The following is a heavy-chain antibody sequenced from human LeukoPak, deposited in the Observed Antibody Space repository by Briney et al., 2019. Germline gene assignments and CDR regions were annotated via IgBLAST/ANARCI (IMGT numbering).Heavy chain of an antibody. D-gene: IGHD2-15*01. CDR2: FYASGTT. V-gene: IGHV4-4*07. CDR3: AKTHCGGGSCDKFDS. Sequence: SETLSLTCTVSGASINTYFWSWIRQPAGKRLEGIGRFYASGTTYYNPSLRRRVSLSIATSKNQLSLNLSSVPAADTALYYCAKTHCGGGSCDKFDSWGQGILVTVSS. CDR1: GASINTYF. J-gene: IGHJ5*01.